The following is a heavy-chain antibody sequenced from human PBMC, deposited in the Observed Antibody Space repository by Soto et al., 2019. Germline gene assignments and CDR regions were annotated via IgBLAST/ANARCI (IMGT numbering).Heavy chain of an antibody. CDR1: GFIFSDYT. D-gene: IGHD6-13*01. J-gene: IGHJ6*02. V-gene: IGHV3-48*02. CDR2: ISSSGDAI. CDR3: ARDHGGSTWFVGVYYSFGMDV. Sequence: EVQLVESGGDLLQPGGSLRLSCAASGFIFSDYTMTWVRQAPGRGLEFVSHISSSGDAIFYAESVKGRFTVSRDNAKNSLYLQMNSLRDDDTAVYFCARDHGGSTWFVGVYYSFGMDVWGQGTAVTVSS.